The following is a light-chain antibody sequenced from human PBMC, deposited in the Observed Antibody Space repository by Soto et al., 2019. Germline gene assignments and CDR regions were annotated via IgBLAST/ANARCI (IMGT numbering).Light chain of an antibody. CDR2: AAS. V-gene: IGKV1-6*02. J-gene: IGKJ1*01. Sequence: AIQMTPSPPSLSASVGDRVTITCRASQAIRDDLGWYQHKPGEAPKLLIYAASTLQTGVASRFSGSASGTDFTLTISSLQPEDSAIYYCLQDYNYPRTFGQGTKVDI. CDR3: LQDYNYPRT. CDR1: QAIRDD.